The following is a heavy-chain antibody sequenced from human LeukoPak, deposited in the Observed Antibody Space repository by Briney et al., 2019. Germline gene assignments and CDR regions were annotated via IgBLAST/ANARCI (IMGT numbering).Heavy chain of an antibody. CDR3: ARAEGSGYPFDY. V-gene: IGHV1-3*04. CDR1: GYTFTSYI. CDR2: INTGDGNT. J-gene: IGHJ4*02. Sequence: ASVTVSCKASGYTFTSYIMHWVRQAPGQRLEWMGWINTGDGNTEYSQSFQGRITIIRDTSASTGYMELSSLRSEDTAVYYCARAEGSGYPFDYWGQGTLVTVSS. D-gene: IGHD3-3*01.